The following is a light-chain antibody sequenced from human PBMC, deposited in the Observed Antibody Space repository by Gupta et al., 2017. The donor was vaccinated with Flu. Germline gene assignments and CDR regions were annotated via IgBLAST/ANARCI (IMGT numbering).Light chain of an antibody. Sequence: SSELTQDPAVSVALGQTVRITCQGDSLRSYYASWYQQKPGQAPVLVIYSENSRPSGIPDRFSGSGSGNTASLTITGAQAGDEADYYCYSRGSSGNHQVFGGGTKLTVL. CDR2: SEN. CDR1: SLRSYY. CDR3: YSRGSSGNHQV. V-gene: IGLV3-19*01. J-gene: IGLJ2*01.